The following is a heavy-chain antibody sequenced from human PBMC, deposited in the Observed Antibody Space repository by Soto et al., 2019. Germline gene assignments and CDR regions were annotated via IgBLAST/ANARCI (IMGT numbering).Heavy chain of an antibody. CDR2: ISGSGGST. CDR3: AKDQYDYGDHAVDY. Sequence: EVQLLESGGGLVQPGGSLRLSCAASGFTFSSYAMSWVRQAPGKGLEWVSAISGSGGSTYYADSVKGRFTISRDNSKNTLYLQMNSLRAEDTDVYYCAKDQYDYGDHAVDYWGQGTLVTVSS. CDR1: GFTFSSYA. D-gene: IGHD4-17*01. J-gene: IGHJ4*02. V-gene: IGHV3-23*01.